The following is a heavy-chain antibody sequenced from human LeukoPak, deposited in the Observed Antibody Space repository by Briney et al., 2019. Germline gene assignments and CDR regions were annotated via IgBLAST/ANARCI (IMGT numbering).Heavy chain of an antibody. CDR2: INHSGST. CDR1: GGSFSGYY. V-gene: IGHV4-34*01. J-gene: IGHJ5*02. CDR3: ARVGEGYDLWSGYYTGFHWFDP. Sequence: SETLSLTCAVYGGSFSGYYWSWIRQPPGKGLEWIGEINHSGSTNYNPSLKSRVTISVDTSKNQFSLKLSSVTAADTAVYYCARVGEGYDLWSGYYTGFHWFDPWGQGTLVTVSS. D-gene: IGHD3-3*01.